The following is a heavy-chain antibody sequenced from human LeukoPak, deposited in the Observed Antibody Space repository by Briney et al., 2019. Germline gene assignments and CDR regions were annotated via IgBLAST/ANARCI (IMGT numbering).Heavy chain of an antibody. Sequence: SVKVSCKASGGTFSSYAISWVRQAPGQGLEWMGGIIPIFGTANYAQKFQGRVTITADKSTSTAYMERSSLRSEDTAVYYCASRGSGSYYYFHYWRQGTLVTVSS. V-gene: IGHV1-69*06. D-gene: IGHD1-26*01. J-gene: IGHJ4*02. CDR1: GGTFSSYA. CDR2: IIPIFGTA. CDR3: ASRGSGSYYYFHY.